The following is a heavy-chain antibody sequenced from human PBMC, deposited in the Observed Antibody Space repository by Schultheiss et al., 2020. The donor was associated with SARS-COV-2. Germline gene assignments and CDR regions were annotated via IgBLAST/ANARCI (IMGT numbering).Heavy chain of an antibody. D-gene: IGHD5-24*01. CDR2: IIPILGIA. V-gene: IGHV1-69*04. Sequence: GGSLRLSCAASGFTFSSYAISWVRQAPGQGLEWMGRIIPILGIANYAQKFQGRVTITADKSTSTAYMELSSLRSEDTAVYYCARETGKRDSYTNPTPGNAFDSWGQGTMITV. J-gene: IGHJ3*02. CDR1: GFTFSSYA. CDR3: ARETGKRDSYTNPTPGNAFDS.